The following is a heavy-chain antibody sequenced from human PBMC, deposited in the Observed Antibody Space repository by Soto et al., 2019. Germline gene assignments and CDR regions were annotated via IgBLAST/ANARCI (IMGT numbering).Heavy chain of an antibody. J-gene: IGHJ4*02. Sequence: QVQLVQSGAEVKKPGSSVKVSCKASGGTFTNSAVVWVRQTPAQGLEWMGGIIPLFGRAKYAQKCQGRVTITVDETTTTPYMKGGSLRSEDTAVYYCARTERYFACLFDSWGQGTLCTDSS. CDR3: ARTERYFACLFDS. CDR1: GGTFTNSA. V-gene: IGHV1-69*01. D-gene: IGHD3-9*01. CDR2: IIPLFGRA.